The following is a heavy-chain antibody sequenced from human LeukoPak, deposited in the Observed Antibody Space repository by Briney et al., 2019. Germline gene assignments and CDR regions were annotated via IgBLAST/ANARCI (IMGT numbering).Heavy chain of an antibody. CDR1: GGSISSSTYS. CDR3: ARLDDAFDY. D-gene: IGHD3-3*01. Sequence: PSETLSLTCTVSGGSISSSTYSWGWIRQPPGKGLEWIGDILYSGSTYYNPSLKSRVTISVDTSKYQFSSKLSSVTAADTAIYYCARLDDAFDYWGQGTLVTVSS. J-gene: IGHJ4*02. CDR2: ILYSGST. V-gene: IGHV4-39*01.